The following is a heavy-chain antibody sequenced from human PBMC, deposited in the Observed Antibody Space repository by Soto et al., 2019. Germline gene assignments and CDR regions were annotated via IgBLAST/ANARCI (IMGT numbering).Heavy chain of an antibody. CDR2: ISXYNGNX. CDR3: ARDVDTAMVCFDY. V-gene: IGHV1-18*01. CDR1: GCTFTRYG. D-gene: IGHD5-18*01. Sequence: XSVKISCKASGCTFTRYGISWVRQAPGQVLEWMGWISXYNGNXNYAKKIQGRXXMTPDKSXXKAYMELRSLRSDETAVYYCARDVDTAMVCFDYWGQGTLVTVSS. J-gene: IGHJ4*02.